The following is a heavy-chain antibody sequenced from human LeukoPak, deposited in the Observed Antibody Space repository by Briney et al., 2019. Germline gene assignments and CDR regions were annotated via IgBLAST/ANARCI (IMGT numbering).Heavy chain of an antibody. J-gene: IGHJ6*03. CDR1: GFTFSSYS. CDR2: ISSSSSTI. CDR3: ARDALTMVRGVIGGYYYYMDV. D-gene: IGHD3-10*01. Sequence: GGSLRLSCAASGFTFSSYSMNWVRQAPGKGLEWVSYISSSSSTIYYADSVKGRFTISRDNAKNSLYLQMNSLRAEDTAVYYCARDALTMVRGVIGGYYYYMDVWGKGTTVTVSS. V-gene: IGHV3-48*01.